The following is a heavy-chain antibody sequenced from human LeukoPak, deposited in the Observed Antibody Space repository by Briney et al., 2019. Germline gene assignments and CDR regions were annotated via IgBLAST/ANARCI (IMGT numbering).Heavy chain of an antibody. V-gene: IGHV3-23*01. J-gene: IGHJ6*03. CDR2: ISGSGGST. Sequence: GGSLRLSCAASGFTFSSYAMSWVRQAPGKGLEWVSAISGSGGSTYYADSVKGRFTISRDNAKNTLYLQMNSLRAEDTAVYYCARGPYSCGWLGVYYYYMDVWGKGTTVTVSS. D-gene: IGHD6-19*01. CDR1: GFTFSSYA. CDR3: ARGPYSCGWLGVYYYYMDV.